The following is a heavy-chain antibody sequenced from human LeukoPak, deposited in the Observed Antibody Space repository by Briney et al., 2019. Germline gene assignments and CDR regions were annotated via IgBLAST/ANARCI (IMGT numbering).Heavy chain of an antibody. Sequence: SQTLSLTCTVSGGSISSGGYYWSWIRQHPGKGLEWIGYIYYSGSTYYNPSLKSRVTISVDTSKNQFSLKLSSVTAADTAVYYCARDGGCSSPSCYACSAPGGQETLVTVSS. V-gene: IGHV4-31*03. CDR1: GGSISSGGYY. D-gene: IGHD2-2*01. J-gene: IGHJ5*02. CDR2: IYYSGST. CDR3: ARDGGCSSPSCYACSAP.